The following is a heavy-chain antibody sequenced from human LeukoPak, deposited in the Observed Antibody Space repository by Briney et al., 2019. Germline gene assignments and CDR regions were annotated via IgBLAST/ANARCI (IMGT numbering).Heavy chain of an antibody. CDR1: GFTFSSYA. Sequence: PGGSLRLSCAASGFTFSSYAMSWVRQAPGRGLEWVSAISGSGGSTYYADSVKGRFTISRDNSKNTLYLQMNSLRAEDTAVYYCAKEGDYYDSSGYPTPFDYWGQGTLVTVSS. J-gene: IGHJ4*02. V-gene: IGHV3-23*01. CDR3: AKEGDYYDSSGYPTPFDY. CDR2: ISGSGGST. D-gene: IGHD3-22*01.